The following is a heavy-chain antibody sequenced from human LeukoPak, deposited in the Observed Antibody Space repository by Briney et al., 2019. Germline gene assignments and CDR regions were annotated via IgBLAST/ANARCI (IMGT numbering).Heavy chain of an antibody. J-gene: IGHJ6*02. CDR1: GFTVSSNY. V-gene: IGHV3-53*01. CDR2: IYSGGST. Sequence: PGGSLRLSCAASGFTVSSNYMSWVRQAPGKGLEWVAVIYSGGSTFYADSVKGRFTISRDNSQNTLSLQMNSLRAEDTAVYYCARDRMRYYGMDVWGQGTTVTVSS. CDR3: ARDRMRYYGMDV.